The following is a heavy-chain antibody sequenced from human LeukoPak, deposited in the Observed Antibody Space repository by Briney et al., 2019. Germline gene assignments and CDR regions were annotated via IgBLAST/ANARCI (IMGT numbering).Heavy chain of an antibody. J-gene: IGHJ4*02. CDR2: INHSGST. Sequence: SETLSLTCTVPGGSVSSGSYYWSWIRQPPGKGLEWIGEINHSGSTNYNPSLKSRVTISVDTSKNQFSLKLSSVTAADTAVYYCARVGTVTTPDYWGQGTLVTVSS. D-gene: IGHD4-17*01. CDR1: GGSVSSGSYY. CDR3: ARVGTVTTPDY. V-gene: IGHV4-39*07.